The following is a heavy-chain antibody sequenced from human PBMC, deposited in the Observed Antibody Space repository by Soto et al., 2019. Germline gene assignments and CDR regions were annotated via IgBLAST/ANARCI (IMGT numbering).Heavy chain of an antibody. Sequence: PGGSLRLSCAASGFTFSSYAMSWVRQAPGKGLEWVSAISGSGGSTYYADSVKGRFTISRDNSKNTLYLQMNSLRAEDTAVYYCAKDSPITMIVVENQSFDYWGQGTLVTVSS. V-gene: IGHV3-23*01. CDR2: ISGSGGST. CDR1: GFTFSSYA. CDR3: AKDSPITMIVVENQSFDY. J-gene: IGHJ4*02. D-gene: IGHD3-22*01.